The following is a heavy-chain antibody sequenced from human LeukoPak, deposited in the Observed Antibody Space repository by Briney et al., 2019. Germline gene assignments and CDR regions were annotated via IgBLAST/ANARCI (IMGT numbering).Heavy chain of an antibody. D-gene: IGHD3-22*01. CDR2: INPSGGGT. CDR1: GYTFTSYY. J-gene: IGHJ4*02. CDR3: ARVADYDSSGNRHFDY. V-gene: IGHV1-46*01. Sequence: GASVKVSCKASGYTFTSYYMHWVRQAPGQGLEWMGIINPSGGGTTYAQKFQGRVIMTRNPSTSTVYMELSSLRSEDTAVYYCARVADYDSSGNRHFDYWGQGTLVTVSS.